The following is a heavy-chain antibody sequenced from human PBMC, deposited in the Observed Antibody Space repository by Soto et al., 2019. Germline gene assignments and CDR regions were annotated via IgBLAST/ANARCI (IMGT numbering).Heavy chain of an antibody. Sequence: QVQLQQWGAGLLKPSETLSLTCAVYGGSLSGYYWSWIRQPPGKGLEWIGEINHSGSTNYSPSLKSRVTILVDTSNNQFSLQLSSVTAADTAMYYCARGDSAWEPSTDYWGQGTLVTVSS. J-gene: IGHJ4*02. D-gene: IGHD1-26*01. V-gene: IGHV4-34*01. CDR1: GGSLSGYY. CDR3: ARGDSAWEPSTDY. CDR2: INHSGST.